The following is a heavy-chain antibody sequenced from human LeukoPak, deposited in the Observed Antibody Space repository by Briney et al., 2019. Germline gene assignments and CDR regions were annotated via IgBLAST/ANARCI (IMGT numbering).Heavy chain of an antibody. CDR3: ARGPRTYYDILTAYYTFHY. CDR1: GGSISSYY. V-gene: IGHV4-4*07. CDR2: IYNSGST. D-gene: IGHD3-9*01. Sequence: SETLSLTCTVSGGSISSYYWSWIRQPAGKGLEWIGRIYNSGSTNYNPSLKSRVTMSVDTSKNQFSLKLSSVTAADTAVSYCARGPRTYYDILTAYYTFHYWGQATLLTVSS. J-gene: IGHJ4*02.